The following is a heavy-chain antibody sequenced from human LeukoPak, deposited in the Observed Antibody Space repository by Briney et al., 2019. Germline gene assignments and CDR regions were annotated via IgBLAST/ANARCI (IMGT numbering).Heavy chain of an antibody. Sequence: GGSLRLSCAASGFSFRSYGMHWVRQAPGTGLEWVVVISYDGSNKYCADSVKGRFTISRDNSKNTLYLQINSLRAEDTAVYYCARGPYCSSTSCYPPDAFDIWGQRTVVTVSS. J-gene: IGHJ3*02. D-gene: IGHD2-2*01. CDR2: ISYDGSNK. CDR1: GFSFRSYG. V-gene: IGHV3-33*01. CDR3: ARGPYCSSTSCYPPDAFDI.